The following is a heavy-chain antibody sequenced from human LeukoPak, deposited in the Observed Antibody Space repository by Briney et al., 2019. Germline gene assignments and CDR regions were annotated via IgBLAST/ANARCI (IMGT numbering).Heavy chain of an antibody. CDR1: GVSMSAYQ. J-gene: IGHJ4*02. D-gene: IGHD2-21*01. V-gene: IGHV4-4*09. CDR3: AASNDAKIAPFDH. CDR2: INTKGET. Sequence: SETLSLTCTVSGVSMSAYQWSWVRQSPEKGLEWIGCINTKGETSYNPSLKSRVTTSVDTSKSQFSLRLTSVTAADTAVYYCAASNDAKIAPFDHWGQGAPVTVSS.